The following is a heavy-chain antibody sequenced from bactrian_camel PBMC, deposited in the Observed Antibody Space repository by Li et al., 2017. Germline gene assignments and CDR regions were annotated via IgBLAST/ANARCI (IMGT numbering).Heavy chain of an antibody. Sequence: VQLVESGGGLVQPGGSLRLSCEASGFTFSDYAMNWVRRAPGKEREGVASISTYAGAAQYVDSVRGRFTISRDKAQATLTLQMNSLKPEDTAMYYCAARRLSWGAAGVSYCEPPRYDYDYWGQGTQVTVS. CDR2: ISTYAGAA. V-gene: IGHV3S31*01. J-gene: IGHJ4*01. D-gene: IGHD4*01. CDR1: GFTFSDYA. CDR3: AARRLSWGAAGVSYCEPPRYDYDY.